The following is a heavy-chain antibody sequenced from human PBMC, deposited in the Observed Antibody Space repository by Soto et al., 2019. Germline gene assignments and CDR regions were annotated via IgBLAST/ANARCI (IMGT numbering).Heavy chain of an antibody. D-gene: IGHD2-2*01. CDR3: AREFAPGRPNYAY. J-gene: IGHJ4*02. Sequence: EVQLLESAGGLEQPGVSLRLSCAASGFTFSNYAMSWVRQAPGKGLEWVSTFTRGGNTLYADSVRGRFTISRDNSKNTRSLKMDSLRAEDTAVDYFAREFAPGRPNYAYWGLGTLVTVSS. V-gene: IGHV3-23*01. CDR2: FTRGGNT. CDR1: GFTFSNYA.